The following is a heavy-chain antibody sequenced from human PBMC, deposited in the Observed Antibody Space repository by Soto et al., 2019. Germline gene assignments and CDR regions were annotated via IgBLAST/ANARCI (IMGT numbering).Heavy chain of an antibody. D-gene: IGHD6-6*01. Sequence: GGSLRLSCAASGFTFSSYAMHWVRQAPGKGLEWVAVISYDGSNKYYADSVKGRFTISRDNSKNTLYLQMNSLRAEDTAVYYCARAPGRIAARPADYWGQGTLVTVSS. V-gene: IGHV3-30-3*01. CDR2: ISYDGSNK. J-gene: IGHJ4*02. CDR3: ARAPGRIAARPADY. CDR1: GFTFSSYA.